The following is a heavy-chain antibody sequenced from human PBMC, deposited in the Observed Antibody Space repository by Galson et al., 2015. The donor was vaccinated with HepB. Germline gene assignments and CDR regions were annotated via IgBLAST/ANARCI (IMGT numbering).Heavy chain of an antibody. CDR1: GFNFNNYA. D-gene: IGHD2-15*01. Sequence: SLRLSCAASGFNFNNYAMSWVRQAPGKGLEWVAVIWYDGSNKHHADSVKGRFTISRDNSKNTLYLQMNSLRAEDTAVYYCASVRCSDGNCYWDYWGQGTLVTVSS. CDR3: ASVRCSDGNCYWDY. V-gene: IGHV3-33*08. CDR2: IWYDGSNK. J-gene: IGHJ4*02.